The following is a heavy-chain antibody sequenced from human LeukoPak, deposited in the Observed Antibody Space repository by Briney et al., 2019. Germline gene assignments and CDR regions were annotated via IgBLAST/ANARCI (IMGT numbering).Heavy chain of an antibody. J-gene: IGHJ5*02. CDR1: GGSFSGYY. Sequence: SETLSLTCAVYGGSFSGYYWSWIRQPPGKGLEWIGEINHSGSTNYNPSLKSRVTISVDTSKNQFSLKLSSVTAADTAVYYCAKDTYYYDSSGSRWFRPWGQGTLVTVSS. CDR2: INHSGST. V-gene: IGHV4-34*01. CDR3: AKDTYYYDSSGSRWFRP. D-gene: IGHD3-22*01.